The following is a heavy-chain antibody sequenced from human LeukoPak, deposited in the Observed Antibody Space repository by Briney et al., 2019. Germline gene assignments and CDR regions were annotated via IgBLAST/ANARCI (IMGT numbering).Heavy chain of an antibody. CDR1: GFTFSSYS. CDR3: ARTTVTTNYFDY. J-gene: IGHJ4*02. CDR2: ISSSSSYI. D-gene: IGHD4-17*01. V-gene: IGHV3-21*01. Sequence: PGGSLRLSCAASGFTFSSYSMNWVRQAPGKGLEWVSSISSSSSYIYYADSVKGRFTISRDNAKNSLYLQMNSLRAEDTAVYYCARTTVTTNYFDYWDQGTLVTVSS.